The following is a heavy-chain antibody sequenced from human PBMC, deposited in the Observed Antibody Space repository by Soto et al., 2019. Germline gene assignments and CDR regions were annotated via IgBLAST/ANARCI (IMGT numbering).Heavy chain of an antibody. CDR2: ISYDGSNK. Sequence: QVQLVESGGGVVQPGRSLRLSCAASGFTFSSYAMHWVRQAPGKGLEWVAVISYDGSNKYYADSVKGRFTISRDNSKNTLYLQMNSRRAEDTAVYYCASSRYSSSWLGLQLYYYYGMDVWGQGTTVTVSS. V-gene: IGHV3-30-3*01. CDR1: GFTFSSYA. J-gene: IGHJ6*02. CDR3: ASSRYSSSWLGLQLYYYYGMDV. D-gene: IGHD6-13*01.